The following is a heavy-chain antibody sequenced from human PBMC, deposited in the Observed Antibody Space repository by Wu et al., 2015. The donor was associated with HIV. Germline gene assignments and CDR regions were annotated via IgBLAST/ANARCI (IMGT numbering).Heavy chain of an antibody. D-gene: IGHD4-23*01. Sequence: VQLVQSGAEVKKPGSSVKVSCKASGGTFIRYAISWVRQAPGQGLEWMGRVSGYNGDTNYAQKFQGRVTMTTDTDSTTGYMELRSLRSDDTALYYCARFRTTVVDFWGQGTLVTVSS. CDR1: GGTFIRYA. CDR2: VSGYNGDT. V-gene: IGHV1-18*01. CDR3: ARFRTTVVDF. J-gene: IGHJ4*02.